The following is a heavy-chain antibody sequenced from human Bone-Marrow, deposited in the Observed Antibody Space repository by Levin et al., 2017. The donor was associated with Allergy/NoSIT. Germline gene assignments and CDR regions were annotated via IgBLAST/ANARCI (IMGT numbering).Heavy chain of an antibody. CDR2: IYYSGST. V-gene: IGHV4-39*01. J-gene: IGHJ3*02. CDR3: ARRSNNLGGPSSTVADAFDI. Sequence: PSETLSLTCTVSGGSISSSSYYWGWIRQPPGKGLEWIGSIYYSGSTYYNPSLKSRVTISVDTSKNQFSLKLSSVTAADTAVYYCARRSNNLGGPSSTVADAFDIWGQGTMVTVSS. CDR1: GGSISSSSYY. D-gene: IGHD4-11*01.